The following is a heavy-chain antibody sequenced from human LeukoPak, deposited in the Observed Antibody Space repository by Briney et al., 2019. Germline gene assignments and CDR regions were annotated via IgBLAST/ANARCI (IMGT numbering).Heavy chain of an antibody. V-gene: IGHV3-53*01. CDR3: ARVAQTYYVYVWGSYRPPGASYYFDY. Sequence: GGSLRLSCAASGFTVSSNYMSWVRQAPGKGLEWVSVIYSGGSTYYADSVKGRFTISRDNSKNTLYLQMNSLRAEDTAVYYCARVAQTYYVYVWGSYRPPGASYYFDYWGQGTLVTVSS. CDR1: GFTVSSNY. D-gene: IGHD3-16*02. J-gene: IGHJ4*02. CDR2: IYSGGST.